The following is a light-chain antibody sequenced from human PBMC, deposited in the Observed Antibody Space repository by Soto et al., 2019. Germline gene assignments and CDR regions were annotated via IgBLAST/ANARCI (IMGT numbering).Light chain of an antibody. CDR2: QIS. CDR3: MQATQFSRT. CDR1: QSLVTSDGNTY. V-gene: IGKV2-24*01. J-gene: IGKJ1*01. Sequence: TVLTQTQISSPVTLGQPISISCGSRQSLVTSDGNTYLSCFRQRRGQPPRLLIYQISNRFSGVPERFSGSGAATDVTLKISRVEAEDFGVYYCMQATQFSRTFGQVTKLEVK.